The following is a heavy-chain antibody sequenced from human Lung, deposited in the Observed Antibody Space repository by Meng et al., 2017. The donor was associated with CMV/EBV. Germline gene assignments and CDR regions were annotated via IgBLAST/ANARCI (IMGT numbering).Heavy chain of an antibody. V-gene: IGHV4-30-4*08. CDR2: IYYSGST. D-gene: IGHD5-18*01. CDR3: ARALDTAMVTFDY. CDR1: GGSISSGDYY. Sequence: QVRLQESGQGLVKPSQPPSLTCTVSGGSISSGDYYWSWIRQPPGKGLEWIGYIYYSGSTYYNPSLKSRVTISVDTSKNQFSLKLSSVTAADTAVYYCARALDTAMVTFDYWGQGTLVTVSS. J-gene: IGHJ4*02.